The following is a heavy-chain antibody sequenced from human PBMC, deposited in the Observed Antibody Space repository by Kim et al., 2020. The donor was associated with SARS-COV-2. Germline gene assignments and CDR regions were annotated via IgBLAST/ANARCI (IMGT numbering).Heavy chain of an antibody. V-gene: IGHV1-8*01. CDR3: ARGRYYASGSYNAFDY. CDR2: MNPNSGNT. D-gene: IGHD3-10*01. J-gene: IGHJ4*02. CDR1: GHTLTSHD. Sequence: ASVKVSCKASGHTLTSHDINWVRQATVQGLEWMGWMNPNSGNTGYAQKFQGRVTMTRDTSISTAYMELSSLRSEDTAVYYCARGRYYASGSYNAFDYWGQGTLVTVSS.